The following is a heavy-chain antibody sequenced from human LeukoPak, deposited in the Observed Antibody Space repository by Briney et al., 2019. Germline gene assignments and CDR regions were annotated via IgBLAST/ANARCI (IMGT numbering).Heavy chain of an antibody. CDR1: GFIVSSKY. CDR2: VYSDGST. V-gene: IGHV3-66*01. D-gene: IGHD2/OR15-2a*01. Sequence: GGSLRLSCVVSGFIVSSKYMSWVRQAPGKGLEWVAVVYSDGSTYYADAVKGRFTISRDNSKNTVYLQMNSLRGEDTAVYYCARDTTGWFDYWGQGTLVTVSS. CDR3: ARDTTGWFDY. J-gene: IGHJ4*02.